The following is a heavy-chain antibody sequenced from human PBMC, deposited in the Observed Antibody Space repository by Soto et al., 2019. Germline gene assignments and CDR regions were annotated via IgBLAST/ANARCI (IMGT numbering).Heavy chain of an antibody. V-gene: IGHV4-39*01. CDR3: PRHYSRGSRNWFDP. CDR1: GGSINSSSYF. Sequence: NPSETLSLTCSVSGGSINSSSYFWGWVRQPPGKGLEWIGSIYYSGSTYYNPSLRSRVTISVDTSKNQFSLKLSSVTAADTAVFYCPRHYSRGSRNWFDPWGQGTLVTVSS. CDR2: IYYSGST. D-gene: IGHD6-19*01. J-gene: IGHJ5*02.